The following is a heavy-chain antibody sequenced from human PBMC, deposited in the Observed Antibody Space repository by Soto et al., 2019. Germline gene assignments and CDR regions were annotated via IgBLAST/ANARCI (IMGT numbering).Heavy chain of an antibody. Sequence: EVQLVESGGGLVQPGGSLRLSCAASGFTVSSNYMSWVRQAPGKGLEWVSVVYIGGNTYYAESVEDRFSISRDNFQHMLSLQMNRLRAEDTAVYYCAGSVGGGFDYWGQGTLVTVSS. J-gene: IGHJ4*02. V-gene: IGHV3-66*01. CDR2: VYIGGNT. CDR3: AGSVGGGFDY. D-gene: IGHD3-16*01. CDR1: GFTVSSNY.